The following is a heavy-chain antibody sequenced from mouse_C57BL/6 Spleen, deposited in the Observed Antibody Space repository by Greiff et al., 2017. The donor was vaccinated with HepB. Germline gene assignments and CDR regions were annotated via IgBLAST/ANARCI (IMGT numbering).Heavy chain of an antibody. J-gene: IGHJ4*01. CDR2: ISSGSSTI. CDR3: AKPIYYDYDEPYAMDY. CDR1: GFTFSDYG. D-gene: IGHD2-4*01. Sequence: EVKLVESGGGLVKPGGSLKLSCAASGFTFSDYGMHWVRQAPEKGLEWVAYISSGSSTIYYADTVKGRFTISRENAKNTLFLQMTSLRSEDTAMYYCAKPIYYDYDEPYAMDYWGQGTSVTVSS. V-gene: IGHV5-17*01.